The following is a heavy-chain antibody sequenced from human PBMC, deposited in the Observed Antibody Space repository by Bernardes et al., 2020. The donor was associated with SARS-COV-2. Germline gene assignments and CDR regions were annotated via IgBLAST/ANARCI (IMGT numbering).Heavy chain of an antibody. V-gene: IGHV2-70*11. D-gene: IGHD3-10*01. Sequence: GPTLVKPTQTLTLTCTFSGFSLSTSGMCVSWIRQPPGKALEWLARIDWDDDKYYSTSLKTRLTISKDTSKNQVVLTMTNMDPVDTATYYCARIPMVRGSRHYYYGMDVWGQGTTVTVSS. J-gene: IGHJ6*02. CDR1: GFSLSTSGMC. CDR3: ARIPMVRGSRHYYYGMDV. CDR2: IDWDDDK.